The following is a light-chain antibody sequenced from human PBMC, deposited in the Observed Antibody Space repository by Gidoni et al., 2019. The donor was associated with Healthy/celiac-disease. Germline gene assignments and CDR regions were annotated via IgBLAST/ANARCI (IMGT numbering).Light chain of an antibody. CDR1: KLGDKY. Sequence: SYELTQPPSVSVSPGQTASITCSGDKLGDKYACWYQQKPGQSPVLVIYQGSKRPSGIPERFSGSNSGNTATLTISGTQAMDGADYYCQAWDSSIAVFGGGTKLTVL. CDR3: QAWDSSIAV. J-gene: IGLJ2*01. CDR2: QGS. V-gene: IGLV3-1*01.